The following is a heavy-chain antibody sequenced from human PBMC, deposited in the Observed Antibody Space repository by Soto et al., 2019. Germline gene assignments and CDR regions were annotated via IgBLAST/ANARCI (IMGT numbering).Heavy chain of an antibody. Sequence: LRLSCVGSGFIFSNYSINWVRQAPGKGLEWVSSISSRSDIYYAESVKGRFTISRDNAKNSVSLQMNSLRAEDTAVYYCAREYTAWPLAYGLDVWGQGTTVTVSS. V-gene: IGHV3-21*01. J-gene: IGHJ6*02. CDR3: AREYTAWPLAYGLDV. CDR1: GFIFSNYS. D-gene: IGHD2-2*02. CDR2: ISSRSDI.